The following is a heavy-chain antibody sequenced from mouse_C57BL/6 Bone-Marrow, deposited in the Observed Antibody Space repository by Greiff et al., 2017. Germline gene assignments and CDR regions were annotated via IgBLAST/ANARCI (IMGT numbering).Heavy chain of an antibody. V-gene: IGHV1-64*01. CDR2: IHPNSGST. CDR3: ARPYYSNYWYFDV. D-gene: IGHD2-5*01. CDR1: GYTFTSYW. J-gene: IGHJ1*03. Sequence: QVQLQQPGAELVKPGASVKLSCKASGYTFTSYWMHWVKQRPGQGLEWIGMIHPNSGSTNYNEKFKSKATLTADTSSSTAYMQLSSLTSEDSAVYYCARPYYSNYWYFDVGGTGTAVTVSA.